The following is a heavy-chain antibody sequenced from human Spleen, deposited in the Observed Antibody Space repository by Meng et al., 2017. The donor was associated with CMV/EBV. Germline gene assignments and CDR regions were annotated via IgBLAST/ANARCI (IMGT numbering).Heavy chain of an antibody. CDR2: ISYDGSNK. D-gene: IGHD3/OR15-3a*01. Sequence: GESLKISCAASGFTFSDYAIHWVRQAPGKGLEWVAVISYDGSNKYYADSVKGRFAIPRDNSKNTLYLQMNSLRLEDTAVYYCAKVRTGYVDAFDVWGQGTMVTVSS. J-gene: IGHJ3*01. CDR3: AKVRTGYVDAFDV. V-gene: IGHV3-30*09. CDR1: GFTFSDYA.